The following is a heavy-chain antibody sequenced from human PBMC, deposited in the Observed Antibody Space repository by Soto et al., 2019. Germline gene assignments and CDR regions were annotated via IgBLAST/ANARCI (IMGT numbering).Heavy chain of an antibody. CDR1: GGSISSSSYY. CDR3: ARHSRQHLVDFDY. CDR2: IYYSGST. V-gene: IGHV4-39*01. Sequence: QLHLQESGPGLVKPSETLSLTCTVSGGSISSSSYYWGWIRQPPGKGLEWIGSIYYSGSTYYNPSLKSRVTISVDTSKNQFSLKLSSVTAADTAVYYCARHSRQHLVDFDYWGQGTPVTVSS. D-gene: IGHD2-15*01. J-gene: IGHJ4*02.